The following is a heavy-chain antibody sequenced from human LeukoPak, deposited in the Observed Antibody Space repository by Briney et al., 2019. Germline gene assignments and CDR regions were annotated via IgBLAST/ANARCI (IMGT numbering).Heavy chain of an antibody. Sequence: DPSQTLSLTCAVSGGSISSGGYSWSWIRQPPGKGLEWIGYIYHSGSTYYNPSLKSRVTISVDRSKNQFSLKLSSVTAADTAVYYCARSSWDIVVVPAAIYNWFDPWGQGTLVTVSS. CDR1: GGSISSGGYS. J-gene: IGHJ5*02. CDR2: IYHSGST. V-gene: IGHV4-30-2*01. CDR3: ARSSWDIVVVPAAIYNWFDP. D-gene: IGHD2-2*01.